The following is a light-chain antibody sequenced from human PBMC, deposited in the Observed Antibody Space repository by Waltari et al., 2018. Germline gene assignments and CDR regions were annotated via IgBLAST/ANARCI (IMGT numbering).Light chain of an antibody. CDR1: QRISDNY. Sequence: ENVLTQSPGTLSLSPGERAALSCRATQRISDNYLAWYQQKPGQAPRLLIYGASIRATGIPDRLSGSGSGTDFTLTINRLEPEDFAVYYCQQYDSSPLTFGPGTTVDI. CDR3: QQYDSSPLT. CDR2: GAS. J-gene: IGKJ3*01. V-gene: IGKV3-20*01.